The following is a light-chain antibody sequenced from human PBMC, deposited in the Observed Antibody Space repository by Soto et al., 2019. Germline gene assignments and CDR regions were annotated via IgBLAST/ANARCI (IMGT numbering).Light chain of an antibody. CDR1: NSDVGAYRY. Sequence: SVLTQPASASGSPGQAITISCSGSNSDVGAYRYVSWYQQHPGKAPKLMIYEVSNRPSGVSERFSGSKSGNTASLTIFGLQAEDEADYYCSSYTITSTYVFGTGTKVTVL. CDR2: EVS. J-gene: IGLJ1*01. CDR3: SSYTITSTYV. V-gene: IGLV2-14*01.